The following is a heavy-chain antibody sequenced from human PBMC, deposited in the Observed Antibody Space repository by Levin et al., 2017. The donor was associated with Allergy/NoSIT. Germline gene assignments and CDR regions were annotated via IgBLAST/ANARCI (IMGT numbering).Heavy chain of an antibody. Sequence: GESLKISCAASGFTFSSYAMHWVRQGPGKRLESVSAISSNGGSTYYANSVKGRFTISRDNSKNTLYLQMGSLRAEDMAVYYCARVGDSSWYDYWGQGTLVTVSS. D-gene: IGHD6-13*01. V-gene: IGHV3-64*01. CDR2: ISSNGGST. J-gene: IGHJ4*02. CDR1: GFTFSSYA. CDR3: ARVGDSSWYDY.